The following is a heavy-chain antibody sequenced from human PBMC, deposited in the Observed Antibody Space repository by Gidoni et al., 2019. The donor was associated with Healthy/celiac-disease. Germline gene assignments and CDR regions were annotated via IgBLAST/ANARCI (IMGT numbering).Heavy chain of an antibody. CDR3: ARGTWWFDP. D-gene: IGHD2-8*01. Sequence: QVQLLESGGGVVQPGRSLRLSCAASGFTFSSYGMHWVRQAPGKGLEWVAVIWYDGSNKYYADSVKGRFTISRDNSKNTLYLQMNSLRAEDTAVYYCARGTWWFDPWGQGTLVTVSS. CDR1: GFTFSSYG. CDR2: IWYDGSNK. J-gene: IGHJ5*02. V-gene: IGHV3-33*01.